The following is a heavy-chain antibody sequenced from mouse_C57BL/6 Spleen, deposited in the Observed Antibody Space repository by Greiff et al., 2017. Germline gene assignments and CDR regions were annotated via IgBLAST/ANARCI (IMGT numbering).Heavy chain of an antibody. CDR1: GYSITSGYY. CDR2: ISYDGSN. Sequence: EVKLQESGPGLVKPSQSLSLTCSVTGYSITSGYYWNWIRQFPGNKLEWMGYISYDGSNNYNPSLKNRISITRDTSKNQFFLKLNSVTTEDTATYYCARGTTVVAGDAMDYWGQGTSVTVSS. V-gene: IGHV3-6*01. D-gene: IGHD1-1*01. J-gene: IGHJ4*01. CDR3: ARGTTVVAGDAMDY.